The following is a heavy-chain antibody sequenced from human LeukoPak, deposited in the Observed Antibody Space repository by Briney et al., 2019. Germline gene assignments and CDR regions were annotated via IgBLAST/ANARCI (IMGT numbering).Heavy chain of an antibody. CDR1: GGSFDAYY. J-gene: IGHJ6*03. CDR3: ARGLRFIQGPGYYYMDV. Sequence: SETLSLTCAVYGGSFDAYYWTWIRQTPGKGLEWIGEINHSGNTNYNPSLESRVTISADTSKNQFSLNLGSVTAADTAIYYCARGLRFIQGPGYYYMDVWGKGTTVTVSS. CDR2: INHSGNT. V-gene: IGHV4-34*01. D-gene: IGHD3-16*02.